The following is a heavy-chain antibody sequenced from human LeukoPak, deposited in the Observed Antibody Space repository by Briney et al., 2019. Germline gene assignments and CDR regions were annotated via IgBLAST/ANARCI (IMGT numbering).Heavy chain of an antibody. V-gene: IGHV3-21*01. J-gene: IGHJ4*02. CDR1: GFTFTTYS. Sequence: GGSLRLSCEASGFTFTTYSMTWVRQAPGKGLEWVSIISSGSSAIFSADALKGRFTISRDDAKNLLYLDMNSLRAEDTAVYYCARGHTAVTRHFDFWGQGALVTVSS. CDR2: ISSGSSAI. D-gene: IGHD4-17*01. CDR3: ARGHTAVTRHFDF.